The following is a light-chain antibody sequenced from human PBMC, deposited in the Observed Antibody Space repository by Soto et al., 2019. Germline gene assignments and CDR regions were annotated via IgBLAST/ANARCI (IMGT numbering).Light chain of an antibody. V-gene: IGKV3-20*01. Sequence: EILMTQSPATLSVSPGERATLSCRASQRISSNLAWYQHKPGQAPRLLIYAASSRATGISDRFSGSGSGTDFTLIINTLDPEDSAVYYCQHNRRSFGQGTRLEIK. CDR2: AAS. CDR3: QHNRRS. J-gene: IGKJ5*01. CDR1: QRISSN.